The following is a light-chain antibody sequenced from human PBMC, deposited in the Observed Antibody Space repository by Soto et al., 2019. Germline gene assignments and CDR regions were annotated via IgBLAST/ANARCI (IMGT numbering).Light chain of an antibody. CDR2: GVS. CDR1: QTLTHQ. J-gene: IGKJ4*01. Sequence: EILLSQSPASVSLSPGDRVTLSCKASQTLTHQLAWCQHKPGQAPRLLIYGVSNRVTGIPARFSGSGSGTVFTLTISSLEPEDFAVYYCQQSSHWPLSFGGGTKLEIK. CDR3: QQSSHWPLS. V-gene: IGKV3-11*01.